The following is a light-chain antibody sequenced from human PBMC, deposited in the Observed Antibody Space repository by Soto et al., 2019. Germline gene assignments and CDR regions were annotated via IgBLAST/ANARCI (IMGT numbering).Light chain of an antibody. CDR1: RTVHSN. CDR3: QQYNNWPRT. J-gene: IGKJ1*01. V-gene: IGKV3-15*01. Sequence: EIVMTQSPATVSVSPGDRVTLSCRASRTVHSNVAWYQHKPGQAPRLLIYGASFRATGMPARFSGSGFGTEFTLTISSLQSEDFAVYYCQQYNNWPRTFGQGPRWIS. CDR2: GAS.